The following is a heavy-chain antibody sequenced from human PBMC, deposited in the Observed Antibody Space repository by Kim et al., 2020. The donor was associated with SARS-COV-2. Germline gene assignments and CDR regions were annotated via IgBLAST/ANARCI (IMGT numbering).Heavy chain of an antibody. Sequence: SETLSLTCVVYGGSFSGYYWSWIRQPPGKGLEWIGEINHSGSTNYNPSLKSRVTISLDTSKNQPSLKLSSVTAADTAVYYCAREREGGDRSGYEDYCGEG. V-gene: IGHV4-34*01. J-gene: IGHJ4*02. CDR1: GGSFSGYY. D-gene: IGHD3-22*01. CDR3: AREREGGDRSGYEDY. CDR2: INHSGST.